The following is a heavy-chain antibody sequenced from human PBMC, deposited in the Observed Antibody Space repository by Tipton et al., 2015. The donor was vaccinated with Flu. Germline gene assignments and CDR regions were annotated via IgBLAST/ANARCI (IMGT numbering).Heavy chain of an antibody. CDR2: IKQDGSEK. D-gene: IGHD3-10*01. CDR1: GFTFSSDA. J-gene: IGHJ4*02. Sequence: SLRLSCTDSGFTFSSDAMTWVRQAPGKGLEWVANIKQDGSEKYYVDSVKGRFTISRDNAKNSLYLQMNSLRAEDTAVYYCARAIGGRECRWGQRTLVTVSS. CDR3: ARAIGGRECR. V-gene: IGHV3-7*03.